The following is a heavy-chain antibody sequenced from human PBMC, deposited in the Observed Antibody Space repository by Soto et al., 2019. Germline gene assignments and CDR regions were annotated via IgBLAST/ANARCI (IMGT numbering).Heavy chain of an antibody. J-gene: IGHJ3*02. CDR1: GFTFSGSA. CDR3: TRLLSDAFDI. Sequence: PGGSLRLSCAASGFTFSGSAMHWVRQASGKGLEWVGRIRSKGNSYATACAASVKGRFTISRDDSKNTAYLQMNSLKTEDTAVYYCTRLLSDAFDIWGQGTMVTVSS. CDR2: IRSKGNSYAT. V-gene: IGHV3-73*01.